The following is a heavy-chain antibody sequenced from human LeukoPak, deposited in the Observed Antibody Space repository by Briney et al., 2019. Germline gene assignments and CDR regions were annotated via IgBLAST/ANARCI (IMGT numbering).Heavy chain of an antibody. CDR1: GYTFTGYY. CDR2: INSDSGFT. D-gene: IGHD3-3*01. CDR3: ARIFDMKGFDP. V-gene: IGHV1-2*02. Sequence: AASVKVSCKASGYTFTGYYMNWVRQAPGQGLEWMGWINSDSGFTKYAQKFQGRVTMTRDTSITTVYMDLTGLTSDDTAVYYCARIFDMKGFDPWGQGTLVTVSS. J-gene: IGHJ5*02.